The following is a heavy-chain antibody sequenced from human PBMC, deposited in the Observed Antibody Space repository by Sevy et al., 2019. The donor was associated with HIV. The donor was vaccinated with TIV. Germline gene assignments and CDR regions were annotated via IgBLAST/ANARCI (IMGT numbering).Heavy chain of an antibody. D-gene: IGHD6-13*01. J-gene: IGHJ4*02. V-gene: IGHV3-7*01. Sequence: GGFLRLSCAASGFSLNNYWMNWVRQAPGKGLEWVANIKQDGSVKYYVDSVKDRFTISRDNARNLLYLQMNSLRVEDTALYYCVRAIAAAGSFWGQGTLVTVSS. CDR3: VRAIAAAGSF. CDR2: IKQDGSVK. CDR1: GFSLNNYW.